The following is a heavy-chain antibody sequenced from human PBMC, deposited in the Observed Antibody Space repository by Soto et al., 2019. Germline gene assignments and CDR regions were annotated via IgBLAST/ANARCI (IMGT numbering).Heavy chain of an antibody. D-gene: IGHD5-12*01. CDR1: GYTFTDLS. CDR2: FDPEHGET. J-gene: IGHJ4*02. V-gene: IGHV1-24*01. Sequence: QVQLVQSGTEVKKPGASVKVSCKVSGYTFTDLSIHWVRQAPGKGLEWMGGFDPEHGETIYAPKFQGRVTMTEDTSADTAYMELSSLTSEETALYYCATGIVATINGYWGQGTVVTVSS. CDR3: ATGIVATINGY.